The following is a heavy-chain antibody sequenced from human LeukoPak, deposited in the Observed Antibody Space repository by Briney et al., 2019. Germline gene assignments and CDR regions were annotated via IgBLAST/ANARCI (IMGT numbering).Heavy chain of an antibody. Sequence: VASVKVSCKASGGTSSSYAISWVRQAPGQGLEWMGRIIPILGIANYAQKFQGRVTITADKSTSTAYMELSSLRSEDTAVYYCATIYSSGSSGYWGQGTLVTVSS. CDR2: IIPILGIA. V-gene: IGHV1-69*04. CDR1: GGTSSSYA. D-gene: IGHD6-19*01. CDR3: ATIYSSGSSGY. J-gene: IGHJ4*02.